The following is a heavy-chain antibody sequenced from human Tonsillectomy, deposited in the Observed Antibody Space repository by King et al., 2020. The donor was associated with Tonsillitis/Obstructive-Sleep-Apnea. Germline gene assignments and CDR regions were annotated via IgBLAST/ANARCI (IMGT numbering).Heavy chain of an antibody. CDR2: ISGSGGST. Sequence: VQLVESGGGLVQPGGSLRLSCAASGFIFSNYAMSWVRQAPGKGLEWVSAISGSGGSTYYADSVKGRFTISRANSKNTLYLQMYSLRAEDTAVYYCANAVGASSSSTWFDPWGQGTLVTVSS. CDR1: GFIFSNYA. D-gene: IGHD1-26*01. CDR3: ANAVGASSSSTWFDP. J-gene: IGHJ5*02. V-gene: IGHV3-23*04.